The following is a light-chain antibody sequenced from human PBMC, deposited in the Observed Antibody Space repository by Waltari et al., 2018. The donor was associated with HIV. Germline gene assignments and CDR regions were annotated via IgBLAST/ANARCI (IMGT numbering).Light chain of an antibody. CDR3: QHYGRSPTA. V-gene: IGKV3-20*01. CDR1: QTLTSTS. CDR2: GAS. Sequence: EIVLTQSPATLYLSPGERATLSCKASQTLTSTSLAWYQQRPGQAPRLLIYGASSRVTCIPDSFSGSGSVTDFSLNISILQPEYFAMYYCQHYGRSPTAFGGGTKVQ. J-gene: IGKJ4*01.